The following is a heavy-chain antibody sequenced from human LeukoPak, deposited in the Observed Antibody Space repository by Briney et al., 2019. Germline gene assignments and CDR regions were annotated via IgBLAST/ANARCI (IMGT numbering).Heavy chain of an antibody. V-gene: IGHV3-23*01. CDR1: RFTFSTYA. Sequence: GGSLRLSCAASRFTFSTYAVSCVRQAPGEGLEWVSSITDSGDGTYYPDSVKGRFTISRDNAKNEVYLEMNNLRGADTAVYYFATGANLFQFWGQGTLVTVSS. D-gene: IGHD1-14*01. J-gene: IGHJ4*02. CDR2: ITDSGDGT. CDR3: ATGANLFQF.